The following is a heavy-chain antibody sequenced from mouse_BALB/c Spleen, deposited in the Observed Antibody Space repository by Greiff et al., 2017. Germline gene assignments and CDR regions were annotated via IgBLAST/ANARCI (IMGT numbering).Heavy chain of an antibody. CDR1: GFTFSSYA. D-gene: IGHD2-4*01. CDR2: ISSGGSYT. V-gene: IGHV5-9-4*01. CDR3: ARESTMITRGGGWYFDV. Sequence: VQLKESGGGLVKPGGSLKLSCAASGFTFSSYAMSWVRQSPEKRLEWVAEISSGGSYTYYPDTVTGRFTISRDNAKNTLYLEMSSLRSEDTAMYYCARESTMITRGGGWYFDVWGAGTTVTVSS. J-gene: IGHJ1*01.